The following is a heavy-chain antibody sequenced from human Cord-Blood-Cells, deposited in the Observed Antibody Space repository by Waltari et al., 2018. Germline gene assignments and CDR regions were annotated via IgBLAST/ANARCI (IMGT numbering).Heavy chain of an antibody. V-gene: IGHV3-30-3*01. D-gene: IGHD2-2*01. CDR2: ISYDGSNK. J-gene: IGHJ3*02. CDR3: ARLVEGAFDI. Sequence: QVQLVESGGGVVQPGRSLRLSCAASGFTFSTSAMHWVRQAPGKGLEWVAVISYDGSNKYYADSVKGRFTISRDNSKNTLYLQMNSLRAEDTAVYYCARLVEGAFDIWGQGTMVTVSS. CDR1: GFTFSTSA.